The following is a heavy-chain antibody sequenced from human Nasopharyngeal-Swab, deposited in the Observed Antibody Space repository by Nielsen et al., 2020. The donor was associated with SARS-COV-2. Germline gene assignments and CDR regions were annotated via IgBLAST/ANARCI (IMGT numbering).Heavy chain of an antibody. D-gene: IGHD5-18*01. V-gene: IGHV1-69*13. Sequence: SVKVSCKASGGTFSSYAISWVRQAPGQGLEWMGGIIPIFGTANYAQKFQGRVTITADESTSTAYMELSSLRSEDTAVYYCARAQRGYSYGPLGGFDYWGQGTLVTVSS. CDR2: IIPIFGTA. CDR1: GGTFSSYA. CDR3: ARAQRGYSYGPLGGFDY. J-gene: IGHJ4*02.